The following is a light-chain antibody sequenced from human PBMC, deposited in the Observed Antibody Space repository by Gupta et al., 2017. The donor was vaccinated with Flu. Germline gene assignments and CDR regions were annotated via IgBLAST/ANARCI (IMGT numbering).Light chain of an antibody. CDR3: HQYYSDPYS. Sequence: DIVVTQSPDSLAVSLGERATINCRSSRSGVYTNNNNYLAWYQQKAGQPPKLLFYWASSRESGVPDRFSDSGSGTDFTLTITSLQAEDVAVYYCHQYYSDPYSFGQGTKLEIK. J-gene: IGKJ2*03. V-gene: IGKV4-1*01. CDR1: RSGVYTNNNNY. CDR2: WAS.